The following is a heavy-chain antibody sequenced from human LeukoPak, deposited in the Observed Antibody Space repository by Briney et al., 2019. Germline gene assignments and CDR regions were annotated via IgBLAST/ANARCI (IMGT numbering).Heavy chain of an antibody. J-gene: IGHJ4*02. CDR3: AKGLSGDFDY. CDR1: GFIFTSYA. D-gene: IGHD5-24*01. Sequence: GGSLRLSCAASGFIFTSYAMSWVRQAPGKGLEWVSGISGSGHSTYHADSVKGRFTIPRDNSKNTLYLHMNSLRAEDTAVYYCAKGLSGDFDYWGQGTLVTVSS. CDR2: ISGSGHST. V-gene: IGHV3-23*01.